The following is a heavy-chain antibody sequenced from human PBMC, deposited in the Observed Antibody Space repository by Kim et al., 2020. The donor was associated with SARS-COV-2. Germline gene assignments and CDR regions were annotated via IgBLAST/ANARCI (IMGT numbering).Heavy chain of an antibody. D-gene: IGHD2-15*01. CDR1: GFTFSSYG. V-gene: IGHV3-30*18. CDR3: AKDQAIGDAYYGMDV. J-gene: IGHJ6*02. CDR2: ISYDGSNK. Sequence: GGSLRLSCAASGFTFSSYGMHWVRQAPGKGLEWVAVISYDGSNKYYADSVKGRFTISRDNSKNTLYLQMNSLRAEDTAVYYCAKDQAIGDAYYGMDVWGQGTTVTVSS.